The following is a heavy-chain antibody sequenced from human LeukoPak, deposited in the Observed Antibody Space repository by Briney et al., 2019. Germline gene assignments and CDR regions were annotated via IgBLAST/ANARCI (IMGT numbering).Heavy chain of an antibody. CDR1: GGSISSSNW. CDR3: ASCGGSFEPLDPFDI. Sequence: SETLSLTCAVSGGSISSSNWWGWVRQPPGKGLEWIGEIYHTGGTNYNPSLKSRVTISVDKSKNQFSLKLSSVTAADTAVYYCASCGGSFEPLDPFDIWGQGTMVTVSS. V-gene: IGHV4-4*02. D-gene: IGHD2-21*01. J-gene: IGHJ3*02. CDR2: IYHTGGT.